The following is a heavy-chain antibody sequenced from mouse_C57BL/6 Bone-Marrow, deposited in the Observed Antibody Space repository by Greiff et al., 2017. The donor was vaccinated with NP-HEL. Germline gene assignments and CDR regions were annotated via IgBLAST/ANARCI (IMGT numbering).Heavy chain of an antibody. J-gene: IGHJ3*01. Sequence: EVKLMESEGGLVQPGSSMKLSCTASGFTFSDYYMAWVRQVPEKGLEWVANINYDGSSTYYLDSLKSRFIISRDNAKNILYLQMSSLKSEDTATYYCAREDYYGSSYGAWFAYWGQGTLVTVSA. V-gene: IGHV5-16*01. CDR2: INYDGSST. CDR1: GFTFSDYY. CDR3: AREDYYGSSYGAWFAY. D-gene: IGHD1-1*01.